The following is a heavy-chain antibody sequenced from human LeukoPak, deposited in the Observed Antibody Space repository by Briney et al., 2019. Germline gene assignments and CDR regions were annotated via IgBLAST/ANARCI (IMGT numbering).Heavy chain of an antibody. CDR3: VKDRSGAAAGIRLDS. Sequence: PGGSLRLSCAASGFTFSSYGLHWVRQAPGKGLEWVAVISYDGSNKFCADSVKGRFTISRDNSKSTLYLQMNRLRADDKALYYCVKDRSGAAAGIRLDSWGQGTLVTVSS. CDR2: ISYDGSNK. J-gene: IGHJ4*02. V-gene: IGHV3-30*18. CDR1: GFTFSSYG. D-gene: IGHD6-13*01.